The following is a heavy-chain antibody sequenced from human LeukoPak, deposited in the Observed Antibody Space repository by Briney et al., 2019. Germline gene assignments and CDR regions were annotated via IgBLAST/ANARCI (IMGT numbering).Heavy chain of an antibody. CDR1: GFTFSSHA. D-gene: IGHD1-1*01. V-gene: IGHV3-23*01. CDR2: IDISGGST. CDR3: ANEVRPNDY. Sequence: PGGSLRLSRAASGFTFSSHAMCWVRQAPGKGLEWVSSIDISGGSTYYADSVQGRFTISRDNSKNTLYLEMNSLRAEDTALYYCANEVRPNDYWGQGTLVTVSS. J-gene: IGHJ4*02.